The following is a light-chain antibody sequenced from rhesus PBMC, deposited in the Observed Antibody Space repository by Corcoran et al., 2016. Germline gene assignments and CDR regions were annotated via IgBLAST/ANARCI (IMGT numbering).Light chain of an antibody. Sequence: DIQMTQSPSSLSASVGDRVTITCRASENVNNYLNWYQQKPGKALKLLIYKASTLQSGVPSRFSGSGSGTDYTFTISSLQPEDVATYYCQHGYGTPFTFGPGPKLDIK. CDR2: KAS. CDR3: QHGYGTPFT. CDR1: ENVNNY. J-gene: IGKJ3*01. V-gene: IGKV1-74*01.